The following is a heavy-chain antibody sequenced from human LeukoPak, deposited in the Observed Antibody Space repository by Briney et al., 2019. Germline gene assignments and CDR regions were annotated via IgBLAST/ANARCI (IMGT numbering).Heavy chain of an antibody. Sequence: SETLSLTCTVSGGSFSNYYLNWIRQPPGKGLEWIGYIYYSGSTNYNPSLKSRVTISVDTSKNQFSLKLSSVTAADTAVYYCARYWRYWYFDLWGRGTLVTVSS. V-gene: IGHV4-59*01. CDR2: IYYSGST. J-gene: IGHJ2*01. D-gene: IGHD2-15*01. CDR3: ARYWRYWYFDL. CDR1: GGSFSNYY.